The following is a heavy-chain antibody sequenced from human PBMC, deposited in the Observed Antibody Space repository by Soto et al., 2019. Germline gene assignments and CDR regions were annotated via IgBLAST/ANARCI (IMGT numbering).Heavy chain of an antibody. J-gene: IGHJ6*03. CDR2: IYYSGST. Sequence: SETLSLTCTVSGGSISSSSYYWGWIRQPPGKGLEWIGSIYYSGSTYYNPSLKSRVTISVDTSKNQFSLKLSSVTAADTAVYYCARFNRGYCSSTSCYADYYYYMDVWGKGTTVTVSS. CDR3: ARFNRGYCSSTSCYADYYYYMDV. V-gene: IGHV4-39*01. D-gene: IGHD2-2*01. CDR1: GGSISSSSYY.